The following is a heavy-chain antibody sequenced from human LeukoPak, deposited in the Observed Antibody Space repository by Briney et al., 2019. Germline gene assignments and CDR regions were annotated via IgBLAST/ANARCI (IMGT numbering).Heavy chain of an antibody. CDR1: GGSISGYY. V-gene: IGHV4-59*01. CDR3: ARRGRYSGYDLDY. J-gene: IGHJ4*02. D-gene: IGHD5-12*01. Sequence: SETLSLTCTVSGGSISGYYWSWIRQPPGKGLEWIGYIYYSGSTNYNPSLKSRVTISVDTSKNQFSLKLSSVTAADTAVYYCARRGRYSGYDLDYWGQGTLVTVSS. CDR2: IYYSGST.